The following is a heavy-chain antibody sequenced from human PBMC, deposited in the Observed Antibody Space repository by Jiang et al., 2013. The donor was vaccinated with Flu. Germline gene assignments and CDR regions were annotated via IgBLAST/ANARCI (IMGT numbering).Heavy chain of an antibody. J-gene: IGHJ4*02. CDR1: GFSLSTSGMC. CDR2: IDWEDDK. V-gene: IGHV2-70*11. D-gene: IGHD3-10*01. Sequence: PTQTLTLTCTFFGFSLSTSGMCVNWIRQPPGKALEWLARIDWEDDKYYSTSLKTRLTISKDTSKNQVVLTMTNMDPVDTATYYCARDLYGSGSTFDYWGQGTLVTVSS. CDR3: ARDLYGSGSTFDY.